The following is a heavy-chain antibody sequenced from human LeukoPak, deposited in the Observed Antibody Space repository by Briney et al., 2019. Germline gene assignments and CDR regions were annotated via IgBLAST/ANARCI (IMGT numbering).Heavy chain of an antibody. CDR2: IYSGGST. CDR1: GFTVSSNY. Sequence: GGSLRLSCAASGFTVSSNYMSWVRQAPGKGLEWVSVIYSGGSTYYADSVKGRFTISRDNSKNTLYLQMNSLRAEDTAVYYCASPGEGSGSYYGSYNMDVWGKGTTVTVSS. J-gene: IGHJ6*03. D-gene: IGHD3-10*01. CDR3: ASPGEGSGSYYGSYNMDV. V-gene: IGHV3-53*01.